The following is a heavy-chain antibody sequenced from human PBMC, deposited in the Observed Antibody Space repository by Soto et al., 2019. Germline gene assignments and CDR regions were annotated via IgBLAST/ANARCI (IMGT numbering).Heavy chain of an antibody. D-gene: IGHD2-2*01. V-gene: IGHV1-69*13. CDR2: IIPIFGIA. Sequence: GASVKVSCKASGGTFSRYSITWVRQAPGHGLEWIGRIIPIFGIAGYAQKFQGRVTITADESTSTAYMELSSLRSDDTAVYYCAREDRDRETGLVPAAIDGMDVWGQGTTVTVSS. J-gene: IGHJ6*02. CDR3: AREDRDRETGLVPAAIDGMDV. CDR1: GGTFSRYS.